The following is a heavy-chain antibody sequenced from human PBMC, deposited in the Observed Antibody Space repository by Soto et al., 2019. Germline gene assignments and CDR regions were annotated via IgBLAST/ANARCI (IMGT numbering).Heavy chain of an antibody. D-gene: IGHD2-15*01. J-gene: IGHJ4*02. V-gene: IGHV3-30-3*01. CDR2: ISYDGSNK. Sequence: QVQLVESGGGVVQPGRSLRLSCAASGFTFSSYAMHWVRQAPGKGLEWVAVISYDGSNKYYADSVKGRFTISRDNSKNTLYLHMNSLRAEDTAVYYCARGSYCSGGSCVDTAMVTYYWGQGTLVTVSS. CDR3: ARGSYCSGGSCVDTAMVTYY. CDR1: GFTFSSYA.